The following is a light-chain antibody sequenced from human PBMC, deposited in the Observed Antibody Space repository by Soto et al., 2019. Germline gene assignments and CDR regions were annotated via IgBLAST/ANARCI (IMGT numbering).Light chain of an antibody. CDR2: TTS. V-gene: IGKV1-39*01. CDR1: QSVRRD. CDR3: QQGFSRPRT. J-gene: IGKJ1*01. Sequence: IQLTQSPSSLSASVGDRVTITCRASQSVRRDLNWYQQRPGKAPKLLIYTTSNLEGGVPSRFSGSGSGTDFTLTISNLQPEDFATYFCQQGFSRPRTFGLGTKVDMK.